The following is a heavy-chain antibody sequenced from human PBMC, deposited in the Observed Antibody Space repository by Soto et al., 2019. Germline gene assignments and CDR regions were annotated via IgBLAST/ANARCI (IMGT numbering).Heavy chain of an antibody. V-gene: IGHV1-8*01. D-gene: IGHD3-9*01. CDR3: AGTYYDILTGFYFYYGVDV. CDR2: MNPNSGNT. Sequence: ASVKVSCKASGYTFTSYDINCVRQATGQGLEWMGWMNPNSGNTGYAQKFQGRVTMTRNTSISTAYMELSSLRSEDTAVYYCAGTYYDILTGFYFYYGVDVWGQGTTVTVSS. J-gene: IGHJ6*02. CDR1: GYTFTSYD.